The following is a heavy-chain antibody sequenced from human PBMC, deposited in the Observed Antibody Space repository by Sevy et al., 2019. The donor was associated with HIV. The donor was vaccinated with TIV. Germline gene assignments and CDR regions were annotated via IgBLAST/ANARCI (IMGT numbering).Heavy chain of an antibody. CDR3: VREGVGGFSYSLDC. CDR1: GFSFSTYW. Sequence: GGSLRLSCAASGFSFSTYWMTWVRQAPGKGLEWVATINQDGTERDYVDSVKGRFTISRDNTKTSLFLQMNSLSAEDTGVYYCVREGVGGFSYSLDCWGQGTLVTVSS. V-gene: IGHV3-7*01. CDR2: INQDGTER. J-gene: IGHJ4*02. D-gene: IGHD3-16*01.